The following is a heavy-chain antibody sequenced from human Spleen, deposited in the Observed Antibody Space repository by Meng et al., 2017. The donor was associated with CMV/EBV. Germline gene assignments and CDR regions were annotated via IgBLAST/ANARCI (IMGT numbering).Heavy chain of an antibody. V-gene: IGHV3-30*04. CDR1: GFNFTNCA. Sequence: ASGFNFTNCAIHWVRQAPGKGLEWVAFVSFDGTNKYYADSVQGRFTISRDNSKNTVYLQMSSLRREDTAVYYCARVYGYSSGWYHYWGQGTLVTVSS. J-gene: IGHJ4*02. CDR2: VSFDGTNK. CDR3: ARVYGYSSGWYHY. D-gene: IGHD6-19*01.